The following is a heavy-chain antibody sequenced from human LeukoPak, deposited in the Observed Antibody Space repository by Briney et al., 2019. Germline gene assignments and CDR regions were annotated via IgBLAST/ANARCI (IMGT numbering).Heavy chain of an antibody. CDR3: ARDGGSSWYFDY. V-gene: IGHV3-9*01. CDR1: GFTFDDYA. CDR2: ISWNSGSI. J-gene: IGHJ4*02. D-gene: IGHD6-13*01. Sequence: GRSLRLSCAASGFTFDDYAMHWVRQAPGKGLEWVSGISWNSGSIGYADSVKGRFTISRDNAKNSLYLQMNSLRAEDTAVYYCARDGGSSWYFDYWGQGTLATVSS.